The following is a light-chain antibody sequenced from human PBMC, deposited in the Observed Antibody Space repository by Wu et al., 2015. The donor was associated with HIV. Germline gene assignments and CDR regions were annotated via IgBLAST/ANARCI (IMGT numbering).Light chain of an antibody. CDR3: QQFGSSPRT. V-gene: IGKV3-15*01. CDR2: GAS. CDR1: QSVASK. Sequence: EIVMTQSPATLSVSPGEGATLSCRASQSVASKLAWYQQKPGQAPRLLIYGASTRATGIPARFSGSGSGTDFTLTISRLEPEDFAVYYCQQFGSSPRTFGQGTKVEIK. J-gene: IGKJ1*01.